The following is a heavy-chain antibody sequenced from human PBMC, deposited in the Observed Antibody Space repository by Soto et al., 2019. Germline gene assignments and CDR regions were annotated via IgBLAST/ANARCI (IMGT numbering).Heavy chain of an antibody. Sequence: SETLSLTCTVSGGSISSYYWSWIRQPPGKGLEWIGYIYYSGSTNYNPSLKSRVTISVDTSKNQFSLKLSSVTAADTAVYYCARENEGLRLGELSLIFDYWGQGTLVTVSS. D-gene: IGHD3-16*02. V-gene: IGHV4-59*01. CDR2: IYYSGST. J-gene: IGHJ4*02. CDR1: GGSISSYY. CDR3: ARENEGLRLGELSLIFDY.